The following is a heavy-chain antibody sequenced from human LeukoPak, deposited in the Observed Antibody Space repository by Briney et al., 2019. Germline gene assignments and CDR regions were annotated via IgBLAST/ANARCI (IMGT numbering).Heavy chain of an antibody. V-gene: IGHV4-59*08. Sequence: SETLSLTCTVSGGSISSYYWSWIRQPPGKGLEWIGYIYYSGSTNYNPSLKSRVTISVDTSKNQFSLKLSSVTAADTAVYYCATGFRYNWNDVGRRVDAFDIWGQGTMVTVSS. CDR1: GGSISSYY. D-gene: IGHD1-20*01. CDR2: IYYSGST. J-gene: IGHJ3*02. CDR3: ATGFRYNWNDVGRRVDAFDI.